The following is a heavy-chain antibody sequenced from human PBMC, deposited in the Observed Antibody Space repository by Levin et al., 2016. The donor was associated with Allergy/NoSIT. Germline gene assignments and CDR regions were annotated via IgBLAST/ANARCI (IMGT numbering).Heavy chain of an antibody. V-gene: IGHV3-15*01. J-gene: IGHJ4*02. Sequence: GESLKISCAASGFTFSNAWMSWVRQAPGKGLEWVGLIRRKTDGGTTEYAAPVKGRFTISRDDSNNMLYLEMNSLKTEDTAVYYCVTYRNPGWGQGTLVTVSS. CDR1: GFTFSNAW. D-gene: IGHD1-26*01. CDR2: IRRKTDGGTT. CDR3: VTYRNPG.